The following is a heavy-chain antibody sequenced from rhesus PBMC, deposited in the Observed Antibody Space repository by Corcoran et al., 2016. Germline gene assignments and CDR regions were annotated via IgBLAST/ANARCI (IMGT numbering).Heavy chain of an antibody. D-gene: IGHD6-25*01. J-gene: IGHJ4*01. Sequence: QVQLQESGPGVVKPSETLSLTCAVSGGSISDSYRWSWIRQPPGKGLEWIGYSYGSSPSTNYTPSLKSRVTMSKDTSKNQFSLKLRSVTAADTAVYYCARDRGGSWIDYWGQGVLVTVSS. V-gene: IGHV4S10*01. CDR3: ARDRGGSWIDY. CDR1: GGSISDSYR. CDR2: SYGSSPST.